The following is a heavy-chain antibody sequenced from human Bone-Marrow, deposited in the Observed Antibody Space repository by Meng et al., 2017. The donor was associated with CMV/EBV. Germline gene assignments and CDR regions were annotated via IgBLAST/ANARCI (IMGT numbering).Heavy chain of an antibody. Sequence: TFTSYDINWVRQATGQGLEWMGWMNPNSGNTGYAQKFQGRATITRNTSISTAYMELSSLRSEDTAVYYCARGYTMVRGVIRGRSWFDPWGQGTLVTV. J-gene: IGHJ5*02. CDR3: ARGYTMVRGVIRGRSWFDP. D-gene: IGHD3-10*01. CDR2: MNPNSGNT. V-gene: IGHV1-8*03. CDR1: TFTSYD.